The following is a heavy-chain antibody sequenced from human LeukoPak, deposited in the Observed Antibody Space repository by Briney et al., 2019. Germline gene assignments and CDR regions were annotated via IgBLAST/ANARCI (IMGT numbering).Heavy chain of an antibody. CDR3: ASGSYYYDSSGYFTDY. Sequence: GGSLRLSCAASGFTFSSYWMSWVRQAPGKGLEWVANIKQDGSEKYYVDSVKGRFTISRDNAKNSLYLQMNSLRAEDTAVYYCASGSYYYDSSGYFTDYWGQGTLVTVSS. D-gene: IGHD3-22*01. CDR1: GFTFSSYW. V-gene: IGHV3-7*01. J-gene: IGHJ4*02. CDR2: IKQDGSEK.